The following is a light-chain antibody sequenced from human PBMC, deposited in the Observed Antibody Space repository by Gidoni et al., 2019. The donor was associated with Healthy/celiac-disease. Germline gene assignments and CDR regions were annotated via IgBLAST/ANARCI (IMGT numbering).Light chain of an antibody. CDR1: QSVSSY. Sequence: EIVLTQPPATLSLSPGERATLSCRASQSVSSYLAWYQQKPGQAPRLLIYDASNRATGIPARFSGSGSGTDFTLTISSLEPEDFAVYYCQQRSNWPLTFXQXTRLEIK. CDR3: QQRSNWPLT. CDR2: DAS. V-gene: IGKV3-11*01. J-gene: IGKJ5*01.